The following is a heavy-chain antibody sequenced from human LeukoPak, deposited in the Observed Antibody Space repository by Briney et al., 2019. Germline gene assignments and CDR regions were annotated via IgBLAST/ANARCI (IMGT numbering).Heavy chain of an antibody. J-gene: IGHJ6*02. CDR3: ARENIVVVPAAFDYYYYYGMDV. CDR1: GFTVSTTY. Sequence: PGGSLRLSCAASGFTVSTTYMSWVRQAPGKGLEWVSYISSSSTIYYADSVKGRFTISRDNAKNSLYLQMNSLRAEDAAVYYCARENIVVVPAAFDYYYYYGMDVWGQGTTVTVSS. CDR2: ISSSSTI. D-gene: IGHD2-2*01. V-gene: IGHV3-69-1*01.